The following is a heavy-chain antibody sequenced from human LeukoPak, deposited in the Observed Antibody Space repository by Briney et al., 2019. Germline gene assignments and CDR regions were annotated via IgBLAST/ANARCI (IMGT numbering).Heavy chain of an antibody. Sequence: GGSLRLSCAASGFTFSSYEMNWVRQAPGKGLEWVSYISSSSSYIYYADSVKGRFTISRDNAKNSLYLQMNSLRAEDTAVYYCARVISGGRLPLFIWGQGTMVTVSS. D-gene: IGHD1-26*01. V-gene: IGHV3-21*05. CDR1: GFTFSSYE. CDR3: ARVISGGRLPLFI. CDR2: ISSSSSYI. J-gene: IGHJ3*02.